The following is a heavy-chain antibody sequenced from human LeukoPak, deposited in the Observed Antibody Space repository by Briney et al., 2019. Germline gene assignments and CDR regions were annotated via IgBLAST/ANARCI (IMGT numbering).Heavy chain of an antibody. D-gene: IGHD3-10*01. CDR3: AKDRYYGSGSYFDY. CDR1: GFTFSSYG. CDR2: ISYDGSNK. V-gene: IGHV3-30*18. J-gene: IGHJ4*02. Sequence: GGSLRLSCAASGFTFSSYGMHWVREAPGKGQEGVAVISYDGSNKYYADSVKGRFTISRDNSKNTLYLRMNSLRAEDTAVYYCAKDRYYGSGSYFDYWGQGTLVTVSS.